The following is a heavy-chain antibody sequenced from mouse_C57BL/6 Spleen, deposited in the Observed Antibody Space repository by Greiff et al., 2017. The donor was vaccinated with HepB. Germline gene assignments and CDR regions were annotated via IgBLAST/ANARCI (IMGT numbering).Heavy chain of an antibody. CDR2: ISSGGDYI. CDR1: GFTFSSYA. Sequence: DVHLVESGEGLVKPGGSLKLSCAASGFTFSSYAMSWVRQTPEKRLEWVAYISSGGDYIYYADTVKGRFTISRDNARNTLYLQMSSLKSEDTAMYYCTRETGNYFDYWGQGTTLTVSS. V-gene: IGHV5-9-1*02. CDR3: TRETGNYFDY. J-gene: IGHJ2*01. D-gene: IGHD4-1*01.